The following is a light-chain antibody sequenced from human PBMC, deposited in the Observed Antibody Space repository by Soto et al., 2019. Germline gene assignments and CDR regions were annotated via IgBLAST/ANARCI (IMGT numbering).Light chain of an antibody. CDR2: DAT. Sequence: SHELTAPPSWSVAPGQTAKITCGGDKIGSKIVHWYKQRPGQAPVAVVFDATDRPSVIPDRISASRSGDTATLTISRVDAGDEADYYCQVWASTAEFFVFGSGTKVTVL. CDR3: QVWASTAEFFV. CDR1: KIGSKI. J-gene: IGLJ1*01. V-gene: IGLV3-21*02.